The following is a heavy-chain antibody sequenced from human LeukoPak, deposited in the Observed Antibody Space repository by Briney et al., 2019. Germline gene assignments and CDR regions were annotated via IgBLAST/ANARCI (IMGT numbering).Heavy chain of an antibody. CDR1: GGTFSSYA. V-gene: IGHV1-69*05. CDR3: AGEEVTVTTKPFDY. Sequence: ASVKVSCKASGGTFSSYAISWVRQAPGQGLEWMGRIIPIFGTANYAQKFQGRVTITTDESTSTAYMELSSLRSEDTAVYYCAGEEVTVTTKPFDYWGQGTLVTVSS. J-gene: IGHJ4*02. CDR2: IIPIFGTA. D-gene: IGHD4-17*01.